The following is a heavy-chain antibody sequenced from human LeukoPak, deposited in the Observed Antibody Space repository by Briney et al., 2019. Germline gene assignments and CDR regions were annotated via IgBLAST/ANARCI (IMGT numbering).Heavy chain of an antibody. J-gene: IGHJ4*02. CDR2: IWYDGSDK. Sequence: PGGSLRLSCAVSGFTFSSYWMHWVRQAPGKGLEWVAVIWYDGSDKYYADSVKGRFTISRDNSKNVLYLQMNSLRAEDTAVYYCAYGGKSDRFDYWGQGTLVTVSS. D-gene: IGHD4-23*01. CDR3: AYGGKSDRFDY. CDR1: GFTFSSYW. V-gene: IGHV3-33*08.